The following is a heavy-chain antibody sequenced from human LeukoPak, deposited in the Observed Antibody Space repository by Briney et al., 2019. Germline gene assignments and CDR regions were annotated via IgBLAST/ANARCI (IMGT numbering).Heavy chain of an antibody. V-gene: IGHV4-61*01. CDR1: GGSVSSGSYY. CDR3: ARDKVPRYDSSGYYSAFDI. CDR2: IYYSGST. D-gene: IGHD3-22*01. Sequence: SETLSLTCTVSGGSVSSGSYYWSWIRQPPGKELEWIGYIYYSGSTNYNPSLKSRVTISVDTSKNQFSLKLSSVTAADTAVYYCARDKVPRYDSSGYYSAFDIWGQGTMVTVSS. J-gene: IGHJ3*02.